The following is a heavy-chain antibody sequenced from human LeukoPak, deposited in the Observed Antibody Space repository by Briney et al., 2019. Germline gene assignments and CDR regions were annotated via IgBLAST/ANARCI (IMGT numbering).Heavy chain of an antibody. CDR3: ARVMYYYDSSGYYPLDY. CDR2: IIPILGIA. D-gene: IGHD3-22*01. CDR1: GGTFSSYA. V-gene: IGHV1-69*04. Sequence: SVKVSCKASGGTFSSYAISWVRQAPGQGLEWMGRIIPILGIANYAQKFQGRVTITADKSTSTAYMELSSLRSEDTAVYYCARVMYYYDSSGYYPLDYWGQGTLVTVSS. J-gene: IGHJ4*02.